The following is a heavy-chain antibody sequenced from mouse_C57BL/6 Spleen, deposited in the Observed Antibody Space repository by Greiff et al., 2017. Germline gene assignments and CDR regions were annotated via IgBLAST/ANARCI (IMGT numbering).Heavy chain of an antibody. Sequence: VKLMESGPGLVQPSQRLSITCTVSGFSLTSYGVHWVRQSPGKGLEWLGVIWSGGSTDYNAAFISRLSISKDNSKSQVFFKMNSLQADDTAIYYCARSYSNRYYAMDYWGQGTSVTVSS. J-gene: IGHJ4*01. CDR2: IWSGGST. CDR1: GFSLTSYG. V-gene: IGHV2-2*01. CDR3: ARSYSNRYYAMDY. D-gene: IGHD2-5*01.